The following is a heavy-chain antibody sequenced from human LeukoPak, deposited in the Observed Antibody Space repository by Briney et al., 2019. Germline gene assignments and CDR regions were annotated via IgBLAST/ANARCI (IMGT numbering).Heavy chain of an antibody. CDR2: IYYSGST. D-gene: IGHD6-19*01. CDR3: ARQRGSGWFSY. J-gene: IGHJ4*02. V-gene: IGHV4-39*01. Sequence: SETLSLTCTVSGGSISSSSYYWGWIRQPPGKGLEWIGSIYYSGSTYYNPSLKSRVTISVDTSKNQFSLKLSSVTAADTAVYYCARQRGSGWFSYWGQGTLVTVSS. CDR1: GGSISSSSYY.